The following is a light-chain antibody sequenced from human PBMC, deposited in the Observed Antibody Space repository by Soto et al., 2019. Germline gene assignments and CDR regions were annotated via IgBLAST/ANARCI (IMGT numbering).Light chain of an antibody. CDR3: QKYNSAPLT. V-gene: IGKV1D-16*01. J-gene: IGKJ4*01. CDR1: QSIRNW. CDR2: ATS. Sequence: DVQMTQSPSSLSASVGDRVTITCRASQSIRNWLAWYQQKPGKAPKSLIYATSTLQTGVPSRFSGSGSGTDFTLIISSLQPEDFAIYYCQKYNSAPLTFGGGTKVEIK.